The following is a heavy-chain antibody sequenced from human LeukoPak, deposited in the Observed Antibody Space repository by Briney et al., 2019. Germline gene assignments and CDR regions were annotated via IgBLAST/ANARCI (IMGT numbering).Heavy chain of an antibody. V-gene: IGHV4-4*09. D-gene: IGHD3-22*01. J-gene: IGHJ4*02. CDR2: IYTSGST. Sequence: SETLSLTCTVSGGSISSYYWSWIRQPPGKGLEWIGYIYTSGSTNYNPSLKSRVTISVDTSKNQFSLKLSSVTAADTAVYYCAGQAYYYDSSGPSWGQGTLDTVSS. CDR1: GGSISSYY. CDR3: AGQAYYYDSSGPS.